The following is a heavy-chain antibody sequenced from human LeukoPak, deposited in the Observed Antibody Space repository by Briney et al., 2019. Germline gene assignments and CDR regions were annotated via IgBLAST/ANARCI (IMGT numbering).Heavy chain of an antibody. CDR3: AKDFGGAGSYHCPFDY. V-gene: IGHV3-53*01. D-gene: IGHD3-10*01. Sequence: GGSLRLSCAASGFTVSSYYMNWVRQAPGKELEWVSVIYTGGGRYYADSVRGRFTISRDTSKNMVFLQMNSLRVEDTAVYYCAKDFGGAGSYHCPFDYWGQGTLVTVSS. CDR2: IYTGGGR. CDR1: GFTVSSYY. J-gene: IGHJ4*02.